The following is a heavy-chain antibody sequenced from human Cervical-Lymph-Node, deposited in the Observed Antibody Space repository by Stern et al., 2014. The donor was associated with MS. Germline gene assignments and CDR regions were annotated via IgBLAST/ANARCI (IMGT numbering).Heavy chain of an antibody. V-gene: IGHV1-18*01. Sequence: QVQLVESGAEVKKPGASVKVSCKASGYTFTSHGLNWVRQAPGQGLEWMGWISAYNGNANYAQKLKGRVAMTTDTSTSTAYMELRSLRSDDAAVYYCARGDDYGDPGDYGMEVWGQGTTVTVSS. J-gene: IGHJ6*02. CDR2: ISAYNGNA. CDR3: ARGDDYGDPGDYGMEV. CDR1: GYTFTSHG. D-gene: IGHD4-17*01.